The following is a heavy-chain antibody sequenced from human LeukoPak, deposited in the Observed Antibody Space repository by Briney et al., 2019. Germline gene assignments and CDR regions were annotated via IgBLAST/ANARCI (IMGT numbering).Heavy chain of an antibody. D-gene: IGHD6-13*01. Sequence: GGSLRLSCAASGFTFSSYSMNWVRQAPGKGLEWVSSISSSSSYIYYADSVKGRFTISRDNAKNSLYLQMNSLRAEDTAVYYCAREAGYSSSWPYYYYYMDVWGKGTTVTISS. CDR2: ISSSSSYI. V-gene: IGHV3-21*01. CDR1: GFTFSSYS. CDR3: AREAGYSSSWPYYYYYMDV. J-gene: IGHJ6*03.